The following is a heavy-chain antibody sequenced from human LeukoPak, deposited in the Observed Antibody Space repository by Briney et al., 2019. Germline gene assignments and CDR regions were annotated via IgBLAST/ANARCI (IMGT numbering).Heavy chain of an antibody. Sequence: SETLSLTCTVSGGSISSYYWSWIRQPPGKGLEWIGYIYYSGSTNYNPSLKSRVTISVDTSKNQFSLKLSSVTAADTAVYYCARELIVGATGFDYWGQGTLVTVSS. CDR2: IYYSGST. CDR1: GGSISSYY. D-gene: IGHD1-26*01. V-gene: IGHV4-59*01. CDR3: ARELIVGATGFDY. J-gene: IGHJ4*02.